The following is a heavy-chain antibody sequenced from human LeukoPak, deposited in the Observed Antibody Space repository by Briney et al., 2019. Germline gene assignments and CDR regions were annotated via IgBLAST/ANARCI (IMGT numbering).Heavy chain of an antibody. J-gene: IGHJ5*02. CDR3: ARFTVRGVIGP. CDR1: GYTFTDYD. V-gene: IGHV1-8*01. CDR2: MNPNSGNT. Sequence: ASVKVSCKASGYTFTDYDINWVRQAPGQGLEWMGWMNPNSGNTGYAQKFQGRVTMTRDTSISTAYMELRSLRSEDTGVYYCARFTVRGVIGPWGQGPLVTVSS. D-gene: IGHD3-10*01.